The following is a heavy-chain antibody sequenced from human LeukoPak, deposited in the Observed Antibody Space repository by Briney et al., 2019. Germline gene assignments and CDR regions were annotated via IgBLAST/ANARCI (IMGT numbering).Heavy chain of an antibody. Sequence: GASVKVSCKASGGTFSSYAISWVRQAPGQGLEWMGGIIPIFGTANYAQKFQGRVTITADESTSTAYMELSSLRSEDTAVYYCARGGNSYGAGKWFDPWGQGTLVTVSS. D-gene: IGHD5-18*01. CDR3: ARGGNSYGAGKWFDP. V-gene: IGHV1-69*13. CDR2: IIPIFGTA. J-gene: IGHJ5*02. CDR1: GGTFSSYA.